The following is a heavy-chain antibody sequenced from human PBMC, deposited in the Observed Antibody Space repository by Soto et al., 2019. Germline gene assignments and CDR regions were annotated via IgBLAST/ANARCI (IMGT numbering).Heavy chain of an antibody. D-gene: IGHD6-19*01. CDR1: GGSISSSSYY. CDR3: ARQVRIAVAGTPYYYYYGRDV. V-gene: IGHV4-39*01. J-gene: IGHJ6*02. Sequence: PSETLSLTCTVSGGSISSSSYYWGWIRQPPGKGLEWIGSIYYSGSTYYNPSLKSRVTISVDTSKNQFSLKLSSVTAADTAVYYCARQVRIAVAGTPYYYYYGRDVWGQGTTVTVSS. CDR2: IYYSGST.